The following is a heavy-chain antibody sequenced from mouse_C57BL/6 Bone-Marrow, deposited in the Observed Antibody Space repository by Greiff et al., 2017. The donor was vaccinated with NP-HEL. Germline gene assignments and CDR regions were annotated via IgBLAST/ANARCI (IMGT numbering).Heavy chain of an antibody. V-gene: IGHV1-81*01. Sequence: QVQLQQSGAELARPGASVKLSCKASGYTFTSYGISWVKQRTGQGLEWIGEIYPRSGNTYYNEKFKGKATLTADKSSSTAYMELRSLTSEDSAVYFCARYGNMGYYWYFDVWGTGTTVTVSS. CDR2: IYPRSGNT. J-gene: IGHJ1*03. D-gene: IGHD1-1*02. CDR1: GYTFTSYG. CDR3: ARYGNMGYYWYFDV.